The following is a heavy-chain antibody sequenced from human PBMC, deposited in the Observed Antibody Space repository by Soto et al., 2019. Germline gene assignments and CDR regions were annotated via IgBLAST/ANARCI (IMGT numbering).Heavy chain of an antibody. V-gene: IGHV1-69*13. CDR3: ARVIAVAGTLYYYYGMDV. J-gene: IGHJ6*02. Sequence: SVKVSCKASGGTFSSYAISWVRQAPGQGLEWMGGIIPIFGTANYAQKFQGRVTITADESTSTAYMELSSLRSEDTAVYYRARVIAVAGTLYYYYGMDVWGQGTTVTVSS. CDR2: IIPIFGTA. D-gene: IGHD6-19*01. CDR1: GGTFSSYA.